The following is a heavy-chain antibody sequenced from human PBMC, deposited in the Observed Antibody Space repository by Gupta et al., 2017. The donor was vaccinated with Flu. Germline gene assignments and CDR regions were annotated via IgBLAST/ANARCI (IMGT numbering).Heavy chain of an antibody. CDR2: IWYDGSNK. Sequence: QVQLVESGGGVVQPGRSLSLSCAASGFTFSSYGMHWVRPAQGKGLEWVAVIWYDGSNKYYADSVKGRFTISIDNSKNTLYLQMNSRRAEETAVYYCSRGADHDYGDCQGYYGMDVWVQGTTVTVSS. J-gene: IGHJ6*02. CDR1: GFTFSSYG. CDR3: SRGADHDYGDCQGYYGMDV. V-gene: IGHV3-33*01. D-gene: IGHD4-17*01.